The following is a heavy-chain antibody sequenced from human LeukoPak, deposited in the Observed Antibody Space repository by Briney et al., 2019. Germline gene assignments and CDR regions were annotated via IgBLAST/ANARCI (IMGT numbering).Heavy chain of an antibody. CDR2: ISTHNGNT. CDR1: GYTFTNYG. Sequence: ASVKVSCKASGYTFTNYGISWVRQAPGQGLEWMGWISTHNGNTDYAQKFQGRVTMTTDTSTSTAYMELRSLRSDDRAVYYCARERYCSGGSCYSGALDTWGQGTMVTVS. J-gene: IGHJ3*02. CDR3: ARERYCSGGSCYSGALDT. D-gene: IGHD2-15*01. V-gene: IGHV1-18*01.